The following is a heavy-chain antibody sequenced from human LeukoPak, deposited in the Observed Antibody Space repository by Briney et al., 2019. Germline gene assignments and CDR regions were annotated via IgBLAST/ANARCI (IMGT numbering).Heavy chain of an antibody. CDR2: VYDSQYT. V-gene: IGHV4-59*08. Sequence: PSETLSLTCTVSGGSISYYYWSWIRQPPGKGLEWIGYVYDSQYTKYNPSLKGRVSISSDTSKSQFSLTLTSVTAADTAVYFCAKNWGGGASFFFDYGGREILVTFSS. J-gene: IGHJ4*02. CDR3: AKNWGGGASFFFDY. CDR1: GGSISYYY. D-gene: IGHD2-21*01.